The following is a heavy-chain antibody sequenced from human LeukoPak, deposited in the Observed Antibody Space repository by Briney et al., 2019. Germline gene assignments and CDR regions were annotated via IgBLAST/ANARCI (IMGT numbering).Heavy chain of an antibody. V-gene: IGHV4-38-2*02. Sequence: SETLSLTCTVCGYSISSGYYWGWIRQPPGKGLEWIGSIYHSGSTYYNPSLKSRVTISVDTSKNQFSLKLSSVTAADTAVYYCARDLTGYYDSSGYYHRTYYFDYWGQGTLVTVSS. CDR2: IYHSGST. CDR3: ARDLTGYYDSSGYYHRTYYFDY. D-gene: IGHD3-22*01. CDR1: GYSISSGYY. J-gene: IGHJ4*02.